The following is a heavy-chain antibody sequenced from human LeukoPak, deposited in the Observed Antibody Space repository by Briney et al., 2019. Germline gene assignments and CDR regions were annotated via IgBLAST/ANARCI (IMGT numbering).Heavy chain of an antibody. CDR2: IDPNSGGT. Sequence: ASVKVSCRASGYIFTGYYMHWVRQAPGQGLEWMGWIDPNSGGTNYAQKFQGWVTMTRDTSISTAYMELSRLRSDDTAVYYCARTTVAYNWFDPWGQGTLVTVSS. CDR1: GYIFTGYY. D-gene: IGHD4-23*01. V-gene: IGHV1-2*04. CDR3: ARTTVAYNWFDP. J-gene: IGHJ5*02.